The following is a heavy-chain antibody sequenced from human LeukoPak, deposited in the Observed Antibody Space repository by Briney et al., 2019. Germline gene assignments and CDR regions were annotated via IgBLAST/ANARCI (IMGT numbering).Heavy chain of an antibody. CDR3: AKDGFLLWRGAFDI. Sequence: GGSLRLSCAASGFPFSSYGMAWVRQAPGKGLEWMAVISNDGTRKYYADSVKGRFTISRDNSKNTLWLQMNSLRAEDTAVYYCAKDGFLLWRGAFDIWGQGTMVTVSS. CDR2: ISNDGTRK. V-gene: IGHV3-30*18. CDR1: GFPFSSYG. D-gene: IGHD2-21*01. J-gene: IGHJ3*02.